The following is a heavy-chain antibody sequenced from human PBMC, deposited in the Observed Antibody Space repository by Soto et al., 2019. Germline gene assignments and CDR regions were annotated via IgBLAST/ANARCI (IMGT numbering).Heavy chain of an antibody. CDR1: GFSFSSYS. CDR3: VISRGGSNYEFFD. V-gene: IGHV3-64D*06. Sequence: GGSLRLSCSASGFSFSSYSMHWVRQSPDKRLEYVSHVSGDGVRTYYADSVKGRFFISRDNSRNMLFLQMNSLRPEDSAVDYYVISRGGSNYEFFDWGHGTLLTVAT. J-gene: IGHJ4*01. CDR2: VSGDGVRT. D-gene: IGHD3-3*01.